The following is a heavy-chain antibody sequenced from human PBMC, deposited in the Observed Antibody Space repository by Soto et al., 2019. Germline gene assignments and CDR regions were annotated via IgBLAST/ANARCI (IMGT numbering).Heavy chain of an antibody. CDR2: IGAGDGKT. CDR1: GYSFTHYV. V-gene: IGHV1-3*01. CDR3: VRDYASDSGVHLDF. D-gene: IGHD3-22*01. Sequence: QVQPVQSGTEVKKPGASVKVSCKASGYSFTHYVIHWVRQAPGQRLEWMGWIGAGDGKTYYSQNFQGRVTITKDTSASKAYMELSSLISEDTAVYYCVRDYASDSGVHLDFWGQGTLVTVSS. J-gene: IGHJ4*02.